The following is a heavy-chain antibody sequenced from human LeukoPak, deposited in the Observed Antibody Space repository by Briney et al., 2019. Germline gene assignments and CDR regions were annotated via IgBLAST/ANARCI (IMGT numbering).Heavy chain of an antibody. D-gene: IGHD3-10*01. V-gene: IGHV4-39*07. J-gene: IGHJ3*02. Sequence: SETLSLTCTVSGGSISSSSYYWGWIRQPPGKGLEWIGEIYHSGSTNYNPSLKSRVTISVDKSKTQFSLKLSSVTAADTAVYYCARVPMWLWFGIPLGAFDIWGQGTMVTVSS. CDR2: IYHSGST. CDR1: GGSISSSSYY. CDR3: ARVPMWLWFGIPLGAFDI.